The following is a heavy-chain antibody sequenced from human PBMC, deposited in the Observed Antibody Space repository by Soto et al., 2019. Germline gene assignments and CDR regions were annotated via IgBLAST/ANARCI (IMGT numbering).Heavy chain of an antibody. CDR3: VQSRCGGDGLQSYSSHSYYGLDV. CDR1: GFSLSTIGVG. D-gene: IGHD2-21*02. V-gene: IGHV2-5*02. Sequence: QITLKESGPTLVKPTQTLTLTCTFSGFSLSTIGVGVGWIRQPPGKALEWLALIYWDDDKRYSPSLKSRLTVTKDTSKNKVVLTMTNMDPVDTATYYCVQSRCGGDGLQSYSSHSYYGLDVWGQGTTVTVSS. J-gene: IGHJ6*02. CDR2: IYWDDDK.